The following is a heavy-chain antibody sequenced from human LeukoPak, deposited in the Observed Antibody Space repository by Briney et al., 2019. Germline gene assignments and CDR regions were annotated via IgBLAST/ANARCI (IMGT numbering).Heavy chain of an antibody. Sequence: SETLSLTCTVSGGSISSSSYYWGWIRQPPGEGLEWIGSIYYSGSTYYNPSLKSRVTISVDTSKNQFSLKLSSVTAADTAVYYCARLALGLWLGDYWGQGTLVTVSS. V-gene: IGHV4-39*01. D-gene: IGHD6-19*01. CDR3: ARLALGLWLGDY. J-gene: IGHJ4*02. CDR1: GGSISSSSYY. CDR2: IYYSGST.